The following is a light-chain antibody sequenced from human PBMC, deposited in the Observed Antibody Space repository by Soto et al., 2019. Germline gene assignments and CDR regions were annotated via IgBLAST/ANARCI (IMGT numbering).Light chain of an antibody. CDR2: EVS. CDR3: TSFTSSSTWV. V-gene: IGLV2-14*03. CDR1: SSDVGGYNY. J-gene: IGLJ3*02. Sequence: QSALTQPASVSGSPGQSITISCTGTSSDVGGYNYVSWFQQHPGKAPKLKIYEVSNRPSGVSNLFSGSKSGYTASLTISGLQAEDEADYYCTSFTSSSTWVFGGGTKLTVL.